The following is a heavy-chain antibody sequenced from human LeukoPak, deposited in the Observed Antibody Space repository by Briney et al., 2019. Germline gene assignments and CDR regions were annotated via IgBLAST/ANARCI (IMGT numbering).Heavy chain of an antibody. D-gene: IGHD1-26*01. CDR1: GFTFSSYA. Sequence: GGSLRLSCAASGFTFSSYAMTWVRQPPGKGLEGVSSITGNTGNTYYADSVKGRFTISRDNSKNTLYLQMNSLRAEDTAVYYCAKRYSGSSGLYNFDYWGQGTLVTVS. CDR2: ITGNTGNT. CDR3: AKRYSGSSGLYNFDY. V-gene: IGHV3-23*01. J-gene: IGHJ4*02.